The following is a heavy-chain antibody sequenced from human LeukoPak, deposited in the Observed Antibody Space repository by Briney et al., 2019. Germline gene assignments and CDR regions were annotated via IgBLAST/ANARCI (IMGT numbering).Heavy chain of an antibody. Sequence: ASVKVSCKASGYTFNGYYKHWVRQAPGQGLEWMGWINPNSGGTNYAQKFQGRVTMTRNTSISTAYMELSSLRSEDTAVYYCARVTMVRGRVGSGDYYYYMDVWGKGTTVTISS. V-gene: IGHV1-2*02. CDR3: ARVTMVRGRVGSGDYYYYMDV. D-gene: IGHD3-10*01. J-gene: IGHJ6*03. CDR2: INPNSGGT. CDR1: GYTFNGYY.